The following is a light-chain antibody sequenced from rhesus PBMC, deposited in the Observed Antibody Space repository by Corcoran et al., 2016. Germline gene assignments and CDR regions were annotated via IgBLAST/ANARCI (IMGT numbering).Light chain of an antibody. V-gene: IGKV3-24*04. Sequence: EIVMTQSPATLALSPGERATLSCRASQSVSSYFAWYQQKPGKAPRLLIYGSSSRATGIPDRFRGRGSGTEFSRTLSSLEPEDVGVYFCLQSSNGPFTFGPGTKLDSK. J-gene: IGKJ3*01. CDR2: GSS. CDR1: QSVSSY. CDR3: LQSSNGPFT.